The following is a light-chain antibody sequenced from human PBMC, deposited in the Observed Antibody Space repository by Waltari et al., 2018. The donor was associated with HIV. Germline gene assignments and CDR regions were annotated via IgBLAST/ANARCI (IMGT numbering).Light chain of an antibody. Sequence: DIVMTQYPDSLPVSLGERATINCKSSQSLLYSYNNKNYLAWYQKKPRQPPKLHIYWASTRESGVPDRFSGGGSGTNFTLAISSLQAEDVAVYYCQQYYIVPLTFGGGTRVEIK. V-gene: IGKV4-1*01. CDR3: QQYYIVPLT. J-gene: IGKJ4*01. CDR2: WAS. CDR1: QSLLYSYNNKNY.